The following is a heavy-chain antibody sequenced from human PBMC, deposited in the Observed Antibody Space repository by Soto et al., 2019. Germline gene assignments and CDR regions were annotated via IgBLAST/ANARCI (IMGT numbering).Heavy chain of an antibody. CDR2: TYYRSKWYN. CDR1: GDSVSSNSAA. Sequence: SQTLSLTCAISGDSVSSNSAAWNWIRQSPSRGLEWLGRTYYRSKWYNDYAVSVKSRITINPDTSKNQFSLQLNSVTPEDTAVYYCARDQSITIFGVVSKTPVYYYGMDVWGQGTTVTVSS. D-gene: IGHD3-3*01. V-gene: IGHV6-1*01. CDR3: ARDQSITIFGVVSKTPVYYYGMDV. J-gene: IGHJ6*02.